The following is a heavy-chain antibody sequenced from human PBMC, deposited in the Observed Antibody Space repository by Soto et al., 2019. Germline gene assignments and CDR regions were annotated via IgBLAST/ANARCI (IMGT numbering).Heavy chain of an antibody. CDR2: ISSHGGST. V-gene: IGHV3-64D*06. CDR3: VKEDCWSGWREDV. J-gene: IGHJ6*02. CDR1: GFTVSSYA. Sequence: PARSLRLSCSASGFTVSSYAMHCVRQAPGKGLEYVSAISSHGGSTYYADSVKGRFTISRDKSMNTLYLQMSSLRADDTAVYYGVKEDCWSGWREDVWGQGTTVTVSS. D-gene: IGHD3-3*01.